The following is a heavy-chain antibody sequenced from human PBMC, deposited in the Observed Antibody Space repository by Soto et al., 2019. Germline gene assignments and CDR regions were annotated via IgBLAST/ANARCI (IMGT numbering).Heavy chain of an antibody. J-gene: IGHJ4*02. Sequence: GASVKVSCKASGGTFSSYTISWVRQAPGQGLEWMGRIIPILGIANYAQKFQGRVTITADKSTSTAYMELSSLRSEDTAVYYCARDSKHSGYDSYFDYWGQGTLVTVSS. CDR3: ARDSKHSGYDSYFDY. CDR1: GGTFSSYT. D-gene: IGHD5-12*01. CDR2: IIPILGIA. V-gene: IGHV1-69*04.